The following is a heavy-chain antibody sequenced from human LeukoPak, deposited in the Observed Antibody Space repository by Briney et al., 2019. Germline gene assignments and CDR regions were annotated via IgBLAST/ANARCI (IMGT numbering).Heavy chain of an antibody. J-gene: IGHJ4*02. V-gene: IGHV3-30*18. CDR2: ISYDGSNK. CDR1: GFTFSSYG. D-gene: IGHD6-19*01. Sequence: PGGSLRLSCAASGFTFSSYGMHWVRQAPGKGLDWVAVISYDGSNKYYADSVKGRFTISRDNSKNTLYLQMSSLRAEDTAVYYCAKGWQWLSSFWGQGTLVTVSS. CDR3: AKGWQWLSSF.